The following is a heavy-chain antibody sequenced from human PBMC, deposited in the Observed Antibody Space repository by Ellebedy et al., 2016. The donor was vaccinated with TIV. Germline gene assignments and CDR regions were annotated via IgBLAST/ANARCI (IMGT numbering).Heavy chain of an antibody. D-gene: IGHD1-26*01. CDR2: ISYVGNNK. CDR1: GFTFSTYG. CDR3: SKERATGSYSTDVCDI. Sequence: PGGSLRLSCAASGFTFSTYGMHWVRQAPGKGLEWVAVISYVGNNKYYADSVKGRFTISRDNSRNTVYLQMNSLTAEDTAVYYCSKERATGSYSTDVCDIWGQGTMVTVSS. J-gene: IGHJ3*02. V-gene: IGHV3-30*18.